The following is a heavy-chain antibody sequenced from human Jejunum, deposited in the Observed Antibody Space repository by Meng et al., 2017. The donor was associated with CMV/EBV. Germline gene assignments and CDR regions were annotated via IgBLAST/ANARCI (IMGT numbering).Heavy chain of an antibody. Sequence: QGQVVAVGGGVVPPGGFLTLSCEASGFTLSSHGIDWVRQAPGKGLEWVAFLRYDVSNKYYTESVRGRFTISRDNSKNTLYLQMNNLRVEDTAVYFCARRVEWSDCWGQGTLVTVSS. D-gene: IGHD3-3*01. J-gene: IGHJ4*02. V-gene: IGHV3-30*02. CDR2: LRYDVSNK. CDR1: GFTLSSHG. CDR3: ARRVEWSDC.